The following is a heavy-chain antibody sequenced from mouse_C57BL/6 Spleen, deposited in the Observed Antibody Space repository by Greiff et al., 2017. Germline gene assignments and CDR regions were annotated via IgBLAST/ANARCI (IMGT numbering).Heavy chain of an antibody. D-gene: IGHD4-1*02. CDR3: AREGNWDHLLFDY. CDR1: GYAFSSYW. J-gene: IGHJ2*01. Sequence: QVQLQQSGAELVKPGASVKISCKASGYAFSSYWMNWVKQRPGKGLEWIGQIYPGDGDTNYNGKFKGKATLTADKSSSTAYMQLSSLTSEDSAVDFCAREGNWDHLLFDYWGQGTTLTVSS. V-gene: IGHV1-80*01. CDR2: IYPGDGDT.